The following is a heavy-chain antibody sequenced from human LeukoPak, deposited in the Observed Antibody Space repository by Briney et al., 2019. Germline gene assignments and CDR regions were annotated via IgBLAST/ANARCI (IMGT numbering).Heavy chain of an antibody. J-gene: IGHJ4*02. V-gene: IGHV1-18*01. Sequence: ASVKVSCKASGYTFTSYGISWVRQAPGQGLEWMGWISAYNGNTNYAQKLQGRVTMTTDTSTSTAYMELRSLRSEDTAVYYCAREYSSSWYKSFDYWGQGTLVTVSS. CDR2: ISAYNGNT. CDR3: AREYSSSWYKSFDY. CDR1: GYTFTSYG. D-gene: IGHD6-13*01.